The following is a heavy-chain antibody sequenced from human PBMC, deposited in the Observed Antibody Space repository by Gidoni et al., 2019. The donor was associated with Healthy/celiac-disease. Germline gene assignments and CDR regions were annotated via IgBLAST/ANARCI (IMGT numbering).Heavy chain of an antibody. CDR1: GFPFSSYA. Sequence: EVQLVASGGGWVQPGGSLRLPGAASGFPFSSYAMRWVRQAPGKGLEWVSAISGSGGSTYYADSVKGRFTISRDNSKNTLYLQMNSLRAEDTAVYYCAKSVRSKYFFDYWGQGTLVTVSS. V-gene: IGHV3-23*04. D-gene: IGHD3-3*01. CDR2: ISGSGGST. CDR3: AKSVRSKYFFDY. J-gene: IGHJ4*02.